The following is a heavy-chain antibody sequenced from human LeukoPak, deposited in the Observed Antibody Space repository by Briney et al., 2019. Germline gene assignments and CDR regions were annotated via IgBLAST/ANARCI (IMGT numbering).Heavy chain of an antibody. CDR2: IYYSGST. V-gene: IGHV4-31*03. D-gene: IGHD4-17*01. CDR1: GGSISSGGYY. J-gene: IGHJ5*02. CDR3: ATTPPYGDYVWFDP. Sequence: PQTLSLTCTVSGGSISSGGYYWSWIRQHPGKGLEWIGYIYYSGSTYYNPSLKSRVTISVDTSKNQFSLKLSSVTAADTAVYYCATTPPYGDYVWFDPWGQGTLVTVSS.